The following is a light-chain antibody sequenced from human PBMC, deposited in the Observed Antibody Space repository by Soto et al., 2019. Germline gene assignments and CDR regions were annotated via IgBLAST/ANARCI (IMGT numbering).Light chain of an antibody. V-gene: IGLV2-8*01. Sequence: QSALTQPPSASGSPGQSVTISCTGTSSDVGGYNYVSWYQQHPGKAPKLLIYLVTKRPSGVPDRFSGSKSGNTASLTVSGLQADDEADYYCSSYAGSNNLRVFGGGTKLTVL. CDR1: SSDVGGYNY. CDR3: SSYAGSNNLRV. J-gene: IGLJ2*01. CDR2: LVT.